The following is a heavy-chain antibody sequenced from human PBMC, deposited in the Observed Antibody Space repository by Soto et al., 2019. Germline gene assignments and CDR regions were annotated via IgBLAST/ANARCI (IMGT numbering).Heavy chain of an antibody. CDR3: ASTGDTFDY. V-gene: IGHV4-61*01. Sequence: SETLSLTCTVSGGSVSSGSYYWSWIRQPPGKGLEWIGYIYYSGSTYYNPSLKSRVTISVDTSKNQFSLKLSSVTAADTAVYYCASTGDTFDYWGQGTLVTVSS. D-gene: IGHD5-18*01. J-gene: IGHJ4*02. CDR2: IYYSGST. CDR1: GGSVSSGSYY.